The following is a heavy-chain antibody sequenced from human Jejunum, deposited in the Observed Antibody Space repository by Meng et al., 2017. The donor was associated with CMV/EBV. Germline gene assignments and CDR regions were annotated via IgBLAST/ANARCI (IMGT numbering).Heavy chain of an antibody. CDR1: GGAIRNGRC. CDR3: TTLYGDSIS. J-gene: IGHJ4*02. D-gene: IGHD4-17*01. Sequence: QLRLQAWGRGLVQLTRAVSRPAAVSGGAIRNGRCWRWVSQAPGKGLVGIGEIYHSGRTNYNPSVKSRVSMSADKSQNHFSLRLSSVTAADTAVYYCTTLYGDSISWGQGTLVTVSS. V-gene: IGHV4-4*02. CDR2: IYHSGRT.